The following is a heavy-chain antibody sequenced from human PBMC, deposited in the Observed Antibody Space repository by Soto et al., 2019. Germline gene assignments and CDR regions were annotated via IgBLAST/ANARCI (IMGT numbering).Heavy chain of an antibody. CDR1: GYSITNSFY. D-gene: IGHD2-15*01. J-gene: IGHJ4*02. V-gene: IGHV4-38-2*02. CDR2: ISHTGRT. CDR3: ARDPAILALAVAYFDS. Sequence: SETLSLTCRVSGYSITNSFYSGWIRQSPEEGLEWIASISHTGRTSDNPSLKSRVSISVDTSKNQFSVTLTSVTAADTAVYYCARDPAILALAVAYFDSWGQGTLVTVSS.